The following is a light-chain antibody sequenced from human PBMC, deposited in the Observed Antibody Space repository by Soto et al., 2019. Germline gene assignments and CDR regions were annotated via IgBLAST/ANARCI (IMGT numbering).Light chain of an antibody. J-gene: IGKJ3*01. CDR3: QQYGNSPLLS. CDR2: GAS. CDR1: QTVSSTY. Sequence: EIVLTQSPGTLSLSPGERATLSCRASQTVSSTYFAWYQQKPGQPPRLLIYGASSRATGIPDRFSGSGSGTDFTLTISRLEPEDFAVYYCQQYGNSPLLSFGPGTKVDI. V-gene: IGKV3-20*01.